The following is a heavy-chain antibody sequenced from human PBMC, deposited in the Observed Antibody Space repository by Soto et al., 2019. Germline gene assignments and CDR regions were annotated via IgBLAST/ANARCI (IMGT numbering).Heavy chain of an antibody. V-gene: IGHV4-39*01. CDR1: GGSISTPTYY. Sequence: SETLSLTCSLSGGSISTPTYYWGRLRQPPGKGLEWIGSIYYSGSTYYSPSLKSRVTISVDTSKNQFSLKVSSVTAADTAVYYCARLPGITTSRRDYWGQGTLVTVSS. D-gene: IGHD1-1*01. CDR3: ARLPGITTSRRDY. J-gene: IGHJ4*02. CDR2: IYYSGST.